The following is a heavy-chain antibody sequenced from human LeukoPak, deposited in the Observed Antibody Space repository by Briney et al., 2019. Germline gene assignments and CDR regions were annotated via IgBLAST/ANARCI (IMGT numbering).Heavy chain of an antibody. D-gene: IGHD6-19*01. J-gene: IGHJ5*02. Sequence: ASVKVSCKASGYTFTGYYMHWVRQAPGQGLEWMGWINPNSGGTNYAQKFQGRVTMTRDTSISTAYMELSRLRSDDTAVYYCARDRAAVTGNWFDPWGQGTLVTVSS. CDR3: ARDRAAVTGNWFDP. CDR1: GYTFTGYY. V-gene: IGHV1-2*02. CDR2: INPNSGGT.